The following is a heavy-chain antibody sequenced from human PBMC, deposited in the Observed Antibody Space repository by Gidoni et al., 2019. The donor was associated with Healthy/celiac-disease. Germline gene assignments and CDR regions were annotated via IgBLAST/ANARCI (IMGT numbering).Heavy chain of an antibody. D-gene: IGHD6-6*01. CDR3: ARVGIAARPYYYYGMDV. V-gene: IGHV3-30-3*01. J-gene: IGHJ6*02. Sequence: QVQLVASGGGVVQPGRSLRLSCAASGFPFSSYAMHWVRQAPGKGLEWVAVISYDGSNKYYADSVKGRFTISRDNSKNTLYLQMNSLRAEDTAVYYCARVGIAARPYYYYGMDVWGQGTTVTVSS. CDR1: GFPFSSYA. CDR2: ISYDGSNK.